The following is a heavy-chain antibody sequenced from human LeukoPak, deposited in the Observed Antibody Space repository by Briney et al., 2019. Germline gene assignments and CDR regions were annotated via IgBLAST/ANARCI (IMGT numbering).Heavy chain of an antibody. CDR1: GFTFSSYS. CDR2: ITASGTAM. J-gene: IGHJ4*02. V-gene: IGHV3-48*02. Sequence: GGSLRLSCAASGFTFSSYSMNWVRQAPGKGLEWVSHITASGTAMFYADSVKGRFTVSRDNAKNSLYLQMNSLRDEDTAVYYCARVSSGATTVDYWGQGTLVTVSS. D-gene: IGHD1-26*01. CDR3: ARVSSGATTVDY.